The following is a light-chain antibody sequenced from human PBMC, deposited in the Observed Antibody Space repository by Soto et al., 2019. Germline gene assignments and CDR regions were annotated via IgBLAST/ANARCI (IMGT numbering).Light chain of an antibody. CDR3: QQRSNWPLT. Sequence: IVVTQSPDSLAVSLGERATINCRSSQSVLFSTNNKNYLAWYQHKQGQPPKLLIYWASARESGVPDRFSGSGSGTDFTLTISSLEPEDFAVYYCQQRSNWPLTFGGGTKVDIK. J-gene: IGKJ4*01. CDR2: WAS. CDR1: QSVLFSTNNKNY. V-gene: IGKV4-1*01.